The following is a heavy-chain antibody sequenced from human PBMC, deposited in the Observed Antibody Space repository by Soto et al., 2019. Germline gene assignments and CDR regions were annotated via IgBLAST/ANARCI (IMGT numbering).Heavy chain of an antibody. V-gene: IGHV3-30-3*01. D-gene: IGHD2-15*01. CDR1: GFTFSSYA. CDR3: ARAGLGCSGGSCYYIDY. CDR2: ISYDGSNK. J-gene: IGHJ4*02. Sequence: QVQLVESGGGVVQPGRSLRLSCAASGFTFSSYAMHWVRQAPGKGLEWVAVISYDGSNKYYADSVKGRFTISRDNSKNTLYLQMNSLRAEDTAVYYCARAGLGCSGGSCYYIDYRGQGTLVTVSS.